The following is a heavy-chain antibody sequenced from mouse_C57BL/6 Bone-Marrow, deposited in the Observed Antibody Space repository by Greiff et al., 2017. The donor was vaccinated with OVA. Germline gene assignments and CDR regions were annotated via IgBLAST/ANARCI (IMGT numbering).Heavy chain of an antibody. CDR2: IYPGDGDT. D-gene: IGHD2-1*01. CDR1: GYAFSSSW. J-gene: IGHJ2*01. CDR3: ARDGNYFDY. Sequence: QVQLQPSGPELVKPGASVKISCKASGYAFSSSWMNWVKQRPGKGLEWIGRIYPGDGDTNYNGKFKGKATLTADKSSSTAYMQLSSLTSEDSAVYFCARDGNYFDYWGQGTTLTVSS. V-gene: IGHV1-82*01.